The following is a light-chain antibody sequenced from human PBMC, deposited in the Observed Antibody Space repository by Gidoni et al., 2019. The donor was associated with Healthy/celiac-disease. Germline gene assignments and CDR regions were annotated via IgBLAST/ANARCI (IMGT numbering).Light chain of an antibody. V-gene: IGKV3-15*01. J-gene: IGKJ3*01. CDR3: QQYNNWPPFT. Sequence: DIVMTQSPATLSVSPGERATLSCRASQSVSSNLAWYQQKPGQAPRLLIYGASTRATGIPARFSGSGSGTEFTLTISSLQSEDFAVYYCQQYNNWPPFTFGPXTKVDIK. CDR2: GAS. CDR1: QSVSSN.